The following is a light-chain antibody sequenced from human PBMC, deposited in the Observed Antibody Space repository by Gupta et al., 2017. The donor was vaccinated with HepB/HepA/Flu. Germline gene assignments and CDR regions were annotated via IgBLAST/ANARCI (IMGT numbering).Light chain of an antibody. CDR3: ELEMGSCSVL. J-gene: IGLJ2*01. CDR1: SGCGPTVYY. V-gene: IGLV8-61*01. CDR2: RSS. Sequence: QPVVPLEPSFSVLPGGTVALGWGLDSGCGPTVYYTSWYQQTPGQAPRTLIYRSSTRLSGFAERLPSSSVGHKAARTIAGSHAGDELDYYGELEMGSCSVLFGGGTKLTVL.